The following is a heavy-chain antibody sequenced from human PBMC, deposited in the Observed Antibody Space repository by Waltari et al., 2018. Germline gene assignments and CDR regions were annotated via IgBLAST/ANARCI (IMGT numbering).Heavy chain of an antibody. Sequence: QLQLQESGPGLVKPSETLSLTCAVSGGSISSNYWSWIRQPPGKGLEWIGRISGSGGSTDYNAARKRRGTMSTETSKNQVSLKLSSVTAADTAGYYCGRDRLFWGFGQWGQGVLVTVSS. CDR2: ISGSGGST. CDR3: GRDRLFWGFGQ. J-gene: IGHJ4*02. V-gene: IGHV4-4*07. CDR1: GGSISSNY. D-gene: IGHD7-27*01.